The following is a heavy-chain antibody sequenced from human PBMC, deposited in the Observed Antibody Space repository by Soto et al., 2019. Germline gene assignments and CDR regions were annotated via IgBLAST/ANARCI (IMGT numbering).Heavy chain of an antibody. J-gene: IGHJ6*02. CDR2: ISYDGSNK. CDR1: GFTFSSYG. CDR3: AKDLLDYDILTGYNEHGMDV. D-gene: IGHD3-9*01. V-gene: IGHV3-30*18. Sequence: QVQLVESGGGVVQPGRSLRLSCAASGFTFSSYGMHWVRQAPGKGLEWVAVISYDGSNKYYADSVKGRFTISRDNSKNTLYLQMNSLRAEDTAVYYFAKDLLDYDILTGYNEHGMDVWGQGTTVTVSS.